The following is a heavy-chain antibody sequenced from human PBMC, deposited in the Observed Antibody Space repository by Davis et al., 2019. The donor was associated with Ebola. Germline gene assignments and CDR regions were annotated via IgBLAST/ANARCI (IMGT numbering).Heavy chain of an antibody. CDR3: AGQGYCSSIMCNHAPSGD. CDR1: QFTFRSYG. J-gene: IGHJ4*02. V-gene: IGHV3-30*03. CDR2: ISHDGSET. Sequence: GGSLRLSCVTSQFTFRSYGTHWVRQAPGKGLEWVAVISHDGSETHYADSVKGRFIVSRENSKSSLYLQMNSLRPEDTAMYYCAGQGYCSSIMCNHAPSGDWGQGTLVTVSS. D-gene: IGHD2-15*01.